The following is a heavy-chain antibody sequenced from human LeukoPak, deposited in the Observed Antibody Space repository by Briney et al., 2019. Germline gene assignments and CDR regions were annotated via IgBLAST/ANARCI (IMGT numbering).Heavy chain of an antibody. CDR1: GFTFSDYY. V-gene: IGHV3-11*06. J-gene: IGHJ4*02. Sequence: GGSLRLSCAASGFTFSDYYMNWIRQAPGKGLEWISYISSTGGYTNYADSVKGRFTISRDNAKNSLYLQMNSLRAEDTAVYYCARGYRAPDYWGQGTLVTVSS. CDR3: ARGYRAPDY. D-gene: IGHD4-11*01. CDR2: ISSTGGYT.